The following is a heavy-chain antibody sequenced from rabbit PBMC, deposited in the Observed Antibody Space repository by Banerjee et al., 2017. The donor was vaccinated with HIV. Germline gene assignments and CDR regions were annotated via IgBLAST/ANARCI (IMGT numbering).Heavy chain of an antibody. Sequence: QSLEESGGDLVKPGASLTLTCKASGFDFSSNAICWVRQAPGKGLEWIACINTTSGNTVYASWAKGRFTISKTSSSTVTLQMTSLTAADTATYFCARDFTLWGQGTLVTDS. CDR2: INTTSGNT. CDR3: ARDFTL. J-gene: IGHJ4*01. V-gene: IGHV1S40*01. CDR1: GFDFSSNA.